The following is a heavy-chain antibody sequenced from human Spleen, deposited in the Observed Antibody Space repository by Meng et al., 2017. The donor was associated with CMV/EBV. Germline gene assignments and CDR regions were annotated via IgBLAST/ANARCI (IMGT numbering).Heavy chain of an antibody. CDR3: ARDSVSSSWLGWFDP. V-gene: IGHV3-7*01. Sequence: SGFTLSSDWMSWVRQAPGKGLEWVANIKQDGSEKYYVDSVKGRFTISRDNAKNSLYLQMNSLRAEDTAVYYCARDSVSSSWLGWFDPWGQGTLVTVSS. CDR1: GFTLSSDW. J-gene: IGHJ5*02. CDR2: IKQDGSEK. D-gene: IGHD6-13*01.